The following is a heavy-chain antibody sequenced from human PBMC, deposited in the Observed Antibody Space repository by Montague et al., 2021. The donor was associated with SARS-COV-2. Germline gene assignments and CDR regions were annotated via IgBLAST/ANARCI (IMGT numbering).Heavy chain of an antibody. CDR1: GFSLSTSGVG. J-gene: IGHJ6*02. CDR3: AHSIAAIEAESSYYYYYYYGMDV. V-gene: IGHV2-5*02. Sequence: PALVKPTQTLTLTCTFSGFSLSTSGVGVGWIRQPPGKALEWLAXXXWXXXKRXSPSLKSRLTITKDTSKNQVVLTMTNMDPVDTATYYCAHSIAAIEAESSYYYYYYYGMDVWGQGTTVTVSS. CDR2: XXWXXXK. D-gene: IGHD3-22*01.